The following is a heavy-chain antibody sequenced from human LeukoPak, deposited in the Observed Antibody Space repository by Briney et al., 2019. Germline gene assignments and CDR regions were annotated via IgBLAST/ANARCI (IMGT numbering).Heavy chain of an antibody. Sequence: SETLSLTCTVSGGSISSNYWNWIRQPAGKGLEWIGRIYSSGSTNYNPSLKSRVSMSVDTSKNQFSLKLTSVTAADTAVYYCARDSGSYAYYFDYGGQGTLVTVSS. D-gene: IGHD1-26*01. CDR3: ARDSGSYAYYFDY. CDR1: GGSISSNY. CDR2: IYSSGST. V-gene: IGHV4-4*07. J-gene: IGHJ4*02.